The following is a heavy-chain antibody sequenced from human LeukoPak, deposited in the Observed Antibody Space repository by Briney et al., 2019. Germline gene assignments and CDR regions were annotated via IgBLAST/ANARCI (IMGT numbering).Heavy chain of an antibody. CDR1: GFTFSSYG. Sequence: GGSLRLSCAASGFTFSSYGMHWVRQAPGKGLEWVAVIWYDGSNKYYADSVKGRFTISRDNSENTLYLQMNSLRAEDTAVYYCARDRAHYYGSGSAQFDYWGQGTLVTVSS. CDR2: IWYDGSNK. D-gene: IGHD3-10*01. CDR3: ARDRAHYYGSGSAQFDY. J-gene: IGHJ4*02. V-gene: IGHV3-33*01.